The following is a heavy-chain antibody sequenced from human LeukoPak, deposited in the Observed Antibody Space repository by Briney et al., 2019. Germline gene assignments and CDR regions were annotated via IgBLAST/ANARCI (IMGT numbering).Heavy chain of an antibody. CDR3: ARDGPTYCSGGSCLYSWFDP. CDR2: IYYSGST. J-gene: IGHJ5*02. Sequence: PSETLSLTCTVSGGSISSSSYFWGWIRQPPGKGLEWIGSIYYSGSTYYNPSLKSRVTISVDTSKNQFSLKLSSVTAADTAVYYCARDGPTYCSGGSCLYSWFDPWGQGTLVTVSS. V-gene: IGHV4-39*07. D-gene: IGHD2-15*01. CDR1: GGSISSSSYF.